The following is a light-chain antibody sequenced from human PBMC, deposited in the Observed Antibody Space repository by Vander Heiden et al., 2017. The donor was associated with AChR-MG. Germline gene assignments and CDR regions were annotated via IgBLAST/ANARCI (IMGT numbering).Light chain of an antibody. CDR2: GAS. J-gene: IGKJ1*01. CDR1: QTIRSTY. Sequence: EIVLTQSPGTLSVSPGQRAVLSCRVSQTIRSTYLAWYQHRPGQPPRFLIYGASNRATGIPDRFNGGGSGTDFSLTISRVEPEDFAVYYCQQYSSTPRTFGQGTKVEIK. CDR3: QQYSSTPRT. V-gene: IGKV3-20*01.